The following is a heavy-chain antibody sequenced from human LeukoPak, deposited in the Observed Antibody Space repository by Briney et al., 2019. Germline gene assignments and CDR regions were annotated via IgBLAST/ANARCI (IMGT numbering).Heavy chain of an antibody. CDR3: ARDVAYTSPTTPDLWLTYSYGMAV. Sequence: GASVKVSFKASGYTFIGYYIHWVRQAPGQGLEWMGWINPNTGGTDYAQKFQGRVTMTRDTSISTASLELSRLRSDDTAIYYCARDVAYTSPTTPDLWLTYSYGMAVWGQGTTVTVSS. V-gene: IGHV1-2*02. D-gene: IGHD5-18*01. CDR1: GYTFIGYY. J-gene: IGHJ6*02. CDR2: INPNTGGT.